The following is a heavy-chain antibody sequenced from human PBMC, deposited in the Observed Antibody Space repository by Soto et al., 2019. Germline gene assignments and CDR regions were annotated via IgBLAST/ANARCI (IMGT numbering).Heavy chain of an antibody. CDR1: GGSISSSSYY. CDR2: IYYSGST. J-gene: IGHJ5*02. Sequence: PSETLSLTCTVSGGSISSSSYYWGWIRQPPGKGLEWIGSIYYSGSTYYNPSLKSRVTISVDTSKNQFSLKLSSVTAADTAVYYCARHFIPYYDFWSGYSKNWFDPWGQGTLVTVSS. D-gene: IGHD3-3*01. CDR3: ARHFIPYYDFWSGYSKNWFDP. V-gene: IGHV4-39*01.